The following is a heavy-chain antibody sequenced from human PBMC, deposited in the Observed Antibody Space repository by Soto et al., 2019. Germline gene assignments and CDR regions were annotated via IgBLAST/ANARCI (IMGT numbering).Heavy chain of an antibody. CDR2: IVVGSGNT. Sequence: SVKVSCKASGFTFTSSAVQWVRQARGQRLEWIGWIVVGSGNTNYAQKFQERVTITRDMSTSTAYMELSSLRSEDTAVYYCAAFAYGSGSYLYAFDIWGQGTMVTVSS. J-gene: IGHJ3*02. D-gene: IGHD3-10*01. V-gene: IGHV1-58*01. CDR1: GFTFTSSA. CDR3: AAFAYGSGSYLYAFDI.